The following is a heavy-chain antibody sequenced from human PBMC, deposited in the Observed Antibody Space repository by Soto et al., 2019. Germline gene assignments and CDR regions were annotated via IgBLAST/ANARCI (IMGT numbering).Heavy chain of an antibody. CDR2: IYYSAST. J-gene: IGHJ6*02. CDR3: ARENSGIKGMGYYYYGMDV. Sequence: QVQLQESGPGLVKPSQTLSLTCTVSGGSISSGGYYWSWIRQHPGKGLEWIGYIYYSASTYYNPSLKSRFTISVDTSKNQFSLKLSSVTAADTAVYYCARENSGIKGMGYYYYGMDVWGQGTTVTVSS. V-gene: IGHV4-31*03. D-gene: IGHD6-19*01. CDR1: GGSISSGGYY.